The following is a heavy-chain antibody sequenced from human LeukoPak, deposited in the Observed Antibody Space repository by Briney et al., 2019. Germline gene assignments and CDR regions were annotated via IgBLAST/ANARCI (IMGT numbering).Heavy chain of an antibody. CDR3: ASVGSGSYWKQKNDY. Sequence: GGSLRLSCAASGFTLSSNYMSCVRQAPGKGLEWVSVIYSGGSTYYADSVKGRFTISRDNSKNTLYLQMNSLRDEEADVYYCASVGSGSYWKQKNDYWGQGPLLTV. CDR2: IYSGGST. CDR1: GFTLSSNY. J-gene: IGHJ4*02. V-gene: IGHV3-66*01. D-gene: IGHD3-10*01.